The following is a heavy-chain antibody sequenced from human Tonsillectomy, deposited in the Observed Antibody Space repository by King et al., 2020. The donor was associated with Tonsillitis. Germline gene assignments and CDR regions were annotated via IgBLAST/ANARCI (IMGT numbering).Heavy chain of an antibody. CDR2: ISGSGGST. J-gene: IGHJ5*02. D-gene: IGHD2-2*01. V-gene: IGHV3-23*04. CDR3: AKSGVEYQLLAKFDP. Sequence: VQLVESGGGLVQPGGSLRLPCAASGFTFSSYAMSWVRQAPGKGLEWVSAISGSGGSTYCADSVKGRFTISRDNSKNTLYLQMNSLRAEDTAVYYCAKSGVEYQLLAKFDPWGQGTLVTVSS. CDR1: GFTFSSYA.